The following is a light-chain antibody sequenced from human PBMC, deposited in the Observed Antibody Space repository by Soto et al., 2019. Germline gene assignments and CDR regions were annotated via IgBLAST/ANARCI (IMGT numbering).Light chain of an antibody. CDR1: SSDVGDYNS. CDR3: SSKRSGSTPI. J-gene: IGLJ2*01. CDR2: DVT. V-gene: IGLV2-14*03. Sequence: QSALTQPASVSGSPGQSITISCTGTSSDVGDYNSVSWYQQHPGKAPKLMIYDVTNRPSGVSNRFSGSKSGDTASLTISGLQAEDEADYYCSSKRSGSTPIFGGGTKLTVL.